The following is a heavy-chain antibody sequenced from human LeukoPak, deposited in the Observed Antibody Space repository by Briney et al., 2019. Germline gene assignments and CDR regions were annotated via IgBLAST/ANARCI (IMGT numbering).Heavy chain of an antibody. J-gene: IGHJ5*02. D-gene: IGHD3-3*01. Sequence: SVKVSCKASGGTFSSYAINWVRQAPGQGLEWMGGIIPRFGTANYAQKFQGRVTITTDESTSTAYMELSSLRSEDTAVYYCTKEAQFFLGFDPWGQGTLVTVSS. CDR2: IIPRFGTA. V-gene: IGHV1-69*05. CDR1: GGTFSSYA. CDR3: TKEAQFFLGFDP.